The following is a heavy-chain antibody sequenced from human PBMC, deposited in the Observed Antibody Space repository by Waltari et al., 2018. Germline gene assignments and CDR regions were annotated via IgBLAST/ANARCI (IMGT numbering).Heavy chain of an antibody. V-gene: IGHV4-34*01. Sequence: QVQLQQWGAGLLKPSETLSLTCAVYGGSFSGYYWSWIRQPQGKGLEWIGEINHSGSTNYNPSLKSRVTLSVDTSKNQFSLKLSSVTAADTAVYYCARGAGYSLGDWGQGTLVTVSS. D-gene: IGHD5-18*01. CDR2: INHSGST. CDR3: ARGAGYSLGD. CDR1: GGSFSGYY. J-gene: IGHJ4*02.